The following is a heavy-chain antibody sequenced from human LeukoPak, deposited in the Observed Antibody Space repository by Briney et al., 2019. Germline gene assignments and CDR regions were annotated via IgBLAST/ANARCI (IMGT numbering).Heavy chain of an antibody. CDR1: GYTFTGYY. J-gene: IGHJ5*02. D-gene: IGHD3-16*01. CDR3: ARDDTSGKHQPKNWFDP. Sequence: SVKVSCKASGYTFTGYYMHWVRHPPGQGLGWMGWINPNSGGTNYSQKFQGRVTMTRDTSISTAFMDLSRLRSDDTAVDYCARDDTSGKHQPKNWFDPWGQGTLVTVSS. CDR2: INPNSGGT. V-gene: IGHV1-2*02.